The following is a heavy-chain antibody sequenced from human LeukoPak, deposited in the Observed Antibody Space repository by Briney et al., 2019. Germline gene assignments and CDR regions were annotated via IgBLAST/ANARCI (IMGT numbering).Heavy chain of an antibody. V-gene: IGHV3-23*01. CDR3: AKDRALYGDYVYYFDF. D-gene: IGHD4-17*01. CDR2: ISGSAGST. J-gene: IGHJ4*02. CDR1: GFTFSNYG. Sequence: GGSLRLSCAASGFTFSNYGMSWVRQAPGKGLEWVSAISGSAGSTHYADSVKGRLTISRDNSKNTLYLQMNSLRAEDTAVYYCAKDRALYGDYVYYFDFWGQGARVSVSS.